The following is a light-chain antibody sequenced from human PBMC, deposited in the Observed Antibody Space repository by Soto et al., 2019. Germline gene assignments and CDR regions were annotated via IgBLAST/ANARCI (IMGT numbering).Light chain of an antibody. CDR3: QQLYPSPLT. J-gene: IGKJ4*01. V-gene: IGKV1-9*01. Sequence: DIQLTQSPSFLSASVGDRVTVTCRASQGINSYLAWYQQKPGKAPKLLIDTASTLQIGVPSRFSGSGSGTDFTLTITSLQPEDFVAYYCQQLYPSPLTFGGGTKVEIK. CDR1: QGINSY. CDR2: TAS.